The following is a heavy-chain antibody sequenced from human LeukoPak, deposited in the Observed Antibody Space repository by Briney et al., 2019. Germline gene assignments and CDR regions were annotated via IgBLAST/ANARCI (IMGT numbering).Heavy chain of an antibody. J-gene: IGHJ4*02. CDR2: ISAYNGNT. D-gene: IGHD3-16*02. V-gene: IGHV1-18*01. Sequence: GASVKVSCKASGYTFTSYGISWVRQAPGQGLEWMGWISAYNGNTNYAQKLQGRVTMTTDTSTSTAYMELRSLRSDDTAVYYCARGNADTFGGVIVDPFADYWGQGTLVTVSS. CDR3: ARGNADTFGGVIVDPFADY. CDR1: GYTFTSYG.